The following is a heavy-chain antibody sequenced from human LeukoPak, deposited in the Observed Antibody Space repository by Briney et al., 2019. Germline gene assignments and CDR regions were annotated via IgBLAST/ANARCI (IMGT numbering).Heavy chain of an antibody. CDR3: AREGPKWNTVGRAFDF. Sequence: SETLSLTYAVYGGSFSGYYWSWIRQPPGKGLEWIGEINHSGSTNYNPSLKSRVTISVDTSKNQFSLKLSSVTAADTAVYYCAREGPKWNTVGRAFDFWGQGTMVTVSS. V-gene: IGHV4-34*01. CDR2: INHSGST. CDR1: GGSFSGYY. D-gene: IGHD1/OR15-1a*01. J-gene: IGHJ3*01.